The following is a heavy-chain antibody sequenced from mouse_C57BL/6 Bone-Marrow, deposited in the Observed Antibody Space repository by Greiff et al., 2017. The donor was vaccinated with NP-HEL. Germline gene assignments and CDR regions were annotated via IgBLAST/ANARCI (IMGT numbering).Heavy chain of an antibody. CDR1: GFSLSTSGMG. CDR2: IYWDDDR. J-gene: IGHJ2*01. Sequence: QVTLKESGPGILQSSQTLSLTCSFSGFSLSTSGMGVRWIRQPSGKGLEWLAHIYWDDDRRYNPSLKIRLTISKDTSRNQVFLKITSLDTADTATYYCARMGGYYFDYWGQGTTLTVSS. CDR3: ARMGGYYFDY. V-gene: IGHV8-12*01. D-gene: IGHD1-1*02.